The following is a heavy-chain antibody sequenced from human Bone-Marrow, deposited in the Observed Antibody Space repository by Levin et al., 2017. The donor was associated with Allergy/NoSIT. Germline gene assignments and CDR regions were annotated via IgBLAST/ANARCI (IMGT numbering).Heavy chain of an antibody. CDR2: IWYDGSNK. CDR1: GFTFSSYG. CDR3: ARDRMAGVVPAAGFDY. V-gene: IGHV3-33*01. D-gene: IGHD2-2*01. J-gene: IGHJ4*02. Sequence: SGGSLRLSCAASGFTFSSYGMHWVRQAPGKGLEWVAVIWYDGSNKYYADSVKGRFTISRDNSKNTLYLQMNSLRAEDTAVYYCARDRMAGVVPAAGFDYWGQGTLVTVSS.